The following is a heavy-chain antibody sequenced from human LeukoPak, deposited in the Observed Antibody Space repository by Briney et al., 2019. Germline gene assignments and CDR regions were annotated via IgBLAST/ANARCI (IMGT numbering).Heavy chain of an antibody. J-gene: IGHJ6*02. V-gene: IGHV3-7*03. Sequence: GGSLRLSCAASGFALSSHWMTWVRQVPGRGPEWVANVNRDGSETYYLDSVKGRFTISKDNAKNSLYLQMNSLRAEDTALYHCARNNGLDVWGQGTTVIVSS. CDR1: GFALSSHW. CDR3: ARNNGLDV. CDR2: VNRDGSET.